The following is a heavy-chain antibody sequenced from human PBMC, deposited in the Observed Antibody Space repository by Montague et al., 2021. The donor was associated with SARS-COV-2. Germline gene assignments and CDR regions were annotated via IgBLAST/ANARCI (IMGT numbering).Heavy chain of an antibody. CDR1: GDSVSIKMPT. D-gene: IGHD2-2*01. Sequence: CAISGDSVSIKMPTCNWIKHTPSSGSHRQGRTYFMSKWYNDYAESVKSRITIDPDTSKHQFSLHLNSVTPEDTAVYYCARIPVGSKYYFDFWCQGTLVTVSS. V-gene: IGHV6-1*01. CDR2: TYFMSKWYN. CDR3: ARIPVGSKYYFDF. J-gene: IGHJ4*02.